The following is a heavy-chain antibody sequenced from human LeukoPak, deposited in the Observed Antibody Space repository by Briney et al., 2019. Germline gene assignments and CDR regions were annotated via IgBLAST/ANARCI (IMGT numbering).Heavy chain of an antibody. CDR1: GYTFTDYY. Sequence: ASVKVSCKASGYTFTDYYMHWVRQAPGQGLEWMGWINPNSGGTNYAQKFQGRVTMTRDTSISTAYMELSRLRSDDTAVYYCARSKFMGVIKRYYYYGMDVWGQGTTVTVSS. V-gene: IGHV1-2*02. J-gene: IGHJ6*02. D-gene: IGHD3-16*02. CDR2: INPNSGGT. CDR3: ARSKFMGVIKRYYYYGMDV.